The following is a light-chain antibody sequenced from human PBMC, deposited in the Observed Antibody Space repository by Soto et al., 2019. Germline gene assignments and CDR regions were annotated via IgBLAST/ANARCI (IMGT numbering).Light chain of an antibody. CDR1: QDISNY. CDR3: QEYDNLPALT. J-gene: IGKJ4*01. CDR2: DAS. Sequence: DIQMTQSPSSLSASVGDRVTITCQASQDISNYVNWYQQKPGKAPKLLIYDASNLETGVPSRFSGSGSGTDFAFTISSLQPEDIATYYCQEYDNLPALTFGGGTKVDIK. V-gene: IGKV1-33*01.